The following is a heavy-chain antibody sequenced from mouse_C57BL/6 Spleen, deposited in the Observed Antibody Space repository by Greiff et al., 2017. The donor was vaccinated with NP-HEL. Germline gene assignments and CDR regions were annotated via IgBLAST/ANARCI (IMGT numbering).Heavy chain of an antibody. CDR3: ARAGNELFDY. CDR1: GYTFTSYW. Sequence: QVQLQQPGADLVLPGASVKLSCKASGYTFTSYWMPWVQQRPGQGLEWIGEIDPSDSYTNYHQSFKGKSTLSVDKSSSTAYMQLSSLTSEDSAVYYCARAGNELFDYWGQGTTLTVSS. CDR2: IDPSDSYT. V-gene: IGHV1-69*01. J-gene: IGHJ2*01. D-gene: IGHD1-1*01.